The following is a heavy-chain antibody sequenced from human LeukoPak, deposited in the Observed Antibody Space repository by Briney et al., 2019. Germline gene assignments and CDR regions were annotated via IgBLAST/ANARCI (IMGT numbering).Heavy chain of an antibody. J-gene: IGHJ4*02. CDR2: ISSSGSTI. Sequence: QAGGSLRLSCAASEFTFTSYEMNWVRQAPGEGLEWVSYISSSGSTIYYADSVKGRFTISRDNAKNSLYLQMNSLRAGDTAVYYCARDSFRGSYSDYWGQGTLVTVSS. CDR1: EFTFTSYE. V-gene: IGHV3-48*03. D-gene: IGHD1-26*01. CDR3: ARDSFRGSYSDY.